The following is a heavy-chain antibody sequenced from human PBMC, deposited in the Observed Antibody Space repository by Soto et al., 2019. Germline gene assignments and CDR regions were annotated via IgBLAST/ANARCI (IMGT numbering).Heavy chain of an antibody. Sequence: XPVKVSCNGTGYTFSKYHIHLVRQATGQGLEWLGWLNPKKGTAGYAQKFQGRVTLTMDAAISTAYMERSSLRSEDTAVYYCSRVAGGQGEYTDACDSWGQGTVVTISS. D-gene: IGHD6-19*01. J-gene: IGHJ3*02. CDR2: LNPKKGTA. CDR3: SRVAGGQGEYTDACDS. CDR1: GYTFSKYH. V-gene: IGHV1-8*01.